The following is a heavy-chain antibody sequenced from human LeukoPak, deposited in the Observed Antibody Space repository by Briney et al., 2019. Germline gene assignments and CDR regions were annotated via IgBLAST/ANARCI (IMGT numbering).Heavy chain of an antibody. CDR2: IYYSGST. CDR3: ARGPHSSSWYHFDY. Sequence: SETLSLTCTVSGGSISSYYWSWIRQPPGEGLEWIGYIYYSGSTNYNPSLKSRVTISVDTSKNQFSLKLRSVTAADTAVYYCARGPHSSSWYHFDYWGQGTLVTVSS. V-gene: IGHV4-59*01. J-gene: IGHJ4*02. D-gene: IGHD6-13*01. CDR1: GGSISSYY.